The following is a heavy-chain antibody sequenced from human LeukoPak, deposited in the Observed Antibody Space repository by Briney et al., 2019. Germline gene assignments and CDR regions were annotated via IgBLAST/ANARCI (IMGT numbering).Heavy chain of an antibody. Sequence: GSLKISCATSGYNFPRHWIGWVRQMPGKGLEYVGVIFPDDSDTRYSPSSEGHVTISADTSINTAYLQWRSLQASDTAMYFCASRVGVAGTFDAFDLWGQGTMVTVSS. V-gene: IGHV5-51*01. CDR2: IFPDDSDT. CDR3: ASRVGVAGTFDAFDL. CDR1: GYNFPRHW. D-gene: IGHD2-21*02. J-gene: IGHJ3*01.